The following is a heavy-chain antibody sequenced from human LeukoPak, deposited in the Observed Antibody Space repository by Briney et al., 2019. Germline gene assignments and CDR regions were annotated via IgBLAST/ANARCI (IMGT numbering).Heavy chain of an antibody. CDR3: ARRYYFVSGSYYPFDF. CDR2: IHYSGTT. D-gene: IGHD3-10*01. J-gene: IGHJ4*02. Sequence: SETLSLTCNVSGGSISDNDYSWDWIRQAPGKGLEWMGCIHYSGTTYSNPSLKSRISISVDTSKSQFSLKLRSVTAADTAVYYCARRYYFVSGSYYPFDFWGQGTLVTVSS. CDR1: GGSISDNDYS. V-gene: IGHV4-39*01.